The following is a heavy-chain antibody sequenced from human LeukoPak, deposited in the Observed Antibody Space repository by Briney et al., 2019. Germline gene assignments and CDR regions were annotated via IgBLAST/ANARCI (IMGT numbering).Heavy chain of an antibody. J-gene: IGHJ4*02. D-gene: IGHD2-2*02. V-gene: IGHV1-69*06. CDR1: GGTFSSYA. CDR2: IIPIFGTA. Sequence: ASVKVSCKASGGTFSSYAISWVRQAPGQGLEWMGRIIPIFGTANYAQKFQGRVTITADKSTSTAYMELSSLRSEDTAVYYCARDEGYCSITSCYNYWGQGPLVTVSS. CDR3: ARDEGYCSITSCYNY.